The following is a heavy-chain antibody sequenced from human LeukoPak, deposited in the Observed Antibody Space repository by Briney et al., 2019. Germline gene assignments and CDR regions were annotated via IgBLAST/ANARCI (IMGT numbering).Heavy chain of an antibody. CDR2: ISGSGGST. V-gene: IGHV3-23*01. CDR3: ALNLGRGYSYEDAFDI. CDR1: GFTFSSYA. Sequence: GGSLRLSCAASGFTFSSYAMSWVRQAPGKGLEWVSAISGSGGSTYYADSVKGRFTISRDNSKNTLYLQMNSLRAEDTAVYYCALNLGRGYSYEDAFDIWGQGTMVTVSS. J-gene: IGHJ3*02. D-gene: IGHD5-18*01.